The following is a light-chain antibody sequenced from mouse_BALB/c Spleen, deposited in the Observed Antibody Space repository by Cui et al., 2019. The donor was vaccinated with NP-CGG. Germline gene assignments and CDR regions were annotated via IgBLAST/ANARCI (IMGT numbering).Light chain of an antibody. J-gene: IGLJ1*01. CDR1: TGAVTTSHY. CDR3: ALWYSNHWV. V-gene: IGLV1*01. CDR2: GTN. Sequence: AVLTQESALTTSPGETVTLTCRSSTGAVTTSHYANWVQEKPDHLFTGLIGGTNNRAPGVPARFSGSLIGDKAALTITGAQTEDEAIYFCALWYSNHWVFGGGTKLTVL.